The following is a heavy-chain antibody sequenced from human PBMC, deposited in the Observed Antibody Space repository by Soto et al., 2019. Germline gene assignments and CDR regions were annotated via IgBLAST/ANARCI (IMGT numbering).Heavy chain of an antibody. CDR1: GFTFNNYA. J-gene: IGHJ4*02. CDR3: AKDRLAGNFDY. CDR2: ISAPGGST. V-gene: IGHV3-23*01. Sequence: EVQGLDSGGGLVQPGGSLRLSCAASGFTFNNYAMNWVRQAPGKGLEWVATISAPGGSTYYADSVKGRFTISRDNSKNTLYLQMNGLRVEDTAVYYCAKDRLAGNFDYWGQGTQVTVSS.